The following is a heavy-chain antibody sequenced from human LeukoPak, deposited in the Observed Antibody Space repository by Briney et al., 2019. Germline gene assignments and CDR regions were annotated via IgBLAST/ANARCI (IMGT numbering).Heavy chain of an antibody. J-gene: IGHJ3*02. CDR3: ARCFGSGNYRPHAFEI. Sequence: NPSETLSLTCTVSGXSIGSSSYDWGWIRQPPGKELECIWSIFYSGATFYNPSLRSRVTISVDTCNNQFSLRLSSVTAADTAVYYRARCFGSGNYRPHAFEIWGQGTMVTVSS. V-gene: IGHV4-39*01. D-gene: IGHD3-10*01. CDR2: IFYSGAT. CDR1: GXSIGSSSYD.